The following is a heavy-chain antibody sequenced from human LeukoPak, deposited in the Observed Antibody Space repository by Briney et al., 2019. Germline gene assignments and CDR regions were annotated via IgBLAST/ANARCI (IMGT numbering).Heavy chain of an antibody. CDR1: GGTFSSYA. Sequence: GASVKVSCKASGGTFSSYAISWVRQAPGQGLEWMGGIIPIFGTANYAQKFQGRVTITADESTSTAYMELSSLRSEDTAVYYCARARITTVRGVIINFGPYYYGMDVWGKGTTVTVSS. CDR3: ARARITTVRGVIINFGPYYYGMDV. CDR2: IIPIFGTA. V-gene: IGHV1-69*13. J-gene: IGHJ6*04. D-gene: IGHD3-10*01.